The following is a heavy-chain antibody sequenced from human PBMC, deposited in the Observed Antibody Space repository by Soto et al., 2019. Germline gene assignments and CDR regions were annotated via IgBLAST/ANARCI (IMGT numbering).Heavy chain of an antibody. Sequence: ASVKVSCKASGYTLTSYDINWVRQATGQGLEWMGWMNPNSGNTGYAQKFQGRVTMTRNTSISTAYMELSSLRSEDTAVYYCARGGSKVGRSYYYYGMDVWGQGTTVTVSS. J-gene: IGHJ6*02. CDR2: MNPNSGNT. V-gene: IGHV1-8*01. CDR3: ARGGSKVGRSYYYYGMDV. D-gene: IGHD1-26*01. CDR1: GYTLTSYD.